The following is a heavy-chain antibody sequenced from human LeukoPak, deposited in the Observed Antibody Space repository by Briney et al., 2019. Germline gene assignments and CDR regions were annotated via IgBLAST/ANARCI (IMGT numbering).Heavy chain of an antibody. V-gene: IGHV1-2*02. D-gene: IGHD2-21*02. CDR3: ARVNVVVTAGYYYYYMDV. CDR1: GYTFTGYY. CDR2: INPNSGGT. Sequence: ASVKVSCKASGYTFTGYYMHWVRQAPGQGLEWMGWINPNSGGTNYAQKFQGRVTMTRDTSISTAYMELSRLRSDDTAVYYCARVNVVVTAGYYYYYMDVWGKGTTVTVPS. J-gene: IGHJ6*03.